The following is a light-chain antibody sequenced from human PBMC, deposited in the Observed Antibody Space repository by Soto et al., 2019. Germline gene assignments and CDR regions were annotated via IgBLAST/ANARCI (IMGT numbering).Light chain of an antibody. Sequence: QLVLTQSPSASASLGASVKLTCTLSSGHSSYAIAWHQQQPEKGPRYLMKLNSDGSHSKGDGIPDRFSGSSSGAERYLTISSLQSEDEADSYCQTWGTGIHYVFGTGTQLTVL. CDR1: SGHSSYA. V-gene: IGLV4-69*01. J-gene: IGLJ1*01. CDR3: QTWGTGIHYV. CDR2: LNSDGSH.